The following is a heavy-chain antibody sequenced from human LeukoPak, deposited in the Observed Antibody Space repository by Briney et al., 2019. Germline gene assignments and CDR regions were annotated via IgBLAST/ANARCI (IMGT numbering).Heavy chain of an antibody. J-gene: IGHJ4*02. D-gene: IGHD5-12*01. CDR1: GYTLTELS. V-gene: IGHV1-24*01. CDR3: ATVSYQDSGYDNPFYFDY. CDR2: FDPEDGET. Sequence: ASVTVSCKVSGYTLTELSMHWVRQAPGKGLEWMGGFDPEDGETIYAQKFQGRVTMTEDTSTDTAYMELSSLRSEDTAVYYCATVSYQDSGYDNPFYFDYWGQGTLVTVSS.